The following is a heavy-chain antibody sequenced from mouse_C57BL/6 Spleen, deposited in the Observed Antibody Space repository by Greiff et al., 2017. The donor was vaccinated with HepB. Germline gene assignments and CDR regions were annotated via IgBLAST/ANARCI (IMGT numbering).Heavy chain of an antibody. CDR1: GYSITSGYY. V-gene: IGHV3-6*01. CDR2: ISYDGSN. Sequence: EVKLQESGPGLVKPSQSLSLTCSVTGYSITSGYYWNWIRQFPGNKLEWMGYISYDGSNNYNPSLKNRISITRDTSKNQFFLKLNSVTTEDTATYYCAREGIYYGSRDYWGQGTTLTVSS. CDR3: AREGIYYGSRDY. D-gene: IGHD1-1*01. J-gene: IGHJ2*01.